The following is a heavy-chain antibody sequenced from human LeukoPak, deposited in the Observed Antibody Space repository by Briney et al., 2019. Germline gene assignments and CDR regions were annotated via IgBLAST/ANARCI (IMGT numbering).Heavy chain of an antibody. CDR1: GFTVGSNY. Sequence: GSLRLSCAASGFTVGSNYMSWVRQAPGKGLEWVSVTYSGGSTYYAGSVKGRFTISRDNSKNTLYLQMNSLRAEDTAVYYCARAHGDYWFDPWGQGTLVTVSS. V-gene: IGHV3-66*01. CDR3: ARAHGDYWFDP. J-gene: IGHJ5*02. CDR2: TYSGGST.